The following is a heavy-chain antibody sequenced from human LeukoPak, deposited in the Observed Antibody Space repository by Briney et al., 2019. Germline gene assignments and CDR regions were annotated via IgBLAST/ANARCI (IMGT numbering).Heavy chain of an antibody. CDR3: ARGARRGYSDY. Sequence: GGSLRLSCAASGFTFSSYWMHWVRQAPGKGLVWVSRINSGGSSTSYADSVKGRFTISRDNAKNTLYLQMNSLRAEDTAVYYCARGARRGYSDYWGQGTLVTVSS. CDR1: GFTFSSYW. V-gene: IGHV3-74*01. D-gene: IGHD5-12*01. J-gene: IGHJ4*02. CDR2: INSGGSST.